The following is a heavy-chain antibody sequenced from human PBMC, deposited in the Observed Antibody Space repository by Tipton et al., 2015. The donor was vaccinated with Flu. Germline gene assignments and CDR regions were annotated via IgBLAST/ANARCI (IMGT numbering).Heavy chain of an antibody. CDR1: GEPLGTHY. J-gene: IGHJ4*01. CDR3: ARLPRHYGDYPLDY. D-gene: IGHD4-17*01. Sequence: TLSLTCTVSGEPLGTHYWTWFRQPAGERLEWIGRIFATGTAIYNPSLRGRVTISVDTSKNQFSLNLTSVTAADTAVYYCARLPRHYGDYPLDYWGPGIMVTVSS. CDR2: IFATGTA. V-gene: IGHV4-4*07.